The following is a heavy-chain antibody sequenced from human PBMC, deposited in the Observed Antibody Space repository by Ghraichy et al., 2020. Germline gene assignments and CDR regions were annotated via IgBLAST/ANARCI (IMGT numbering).Heavy chain of an antibody. D-gene: IGHD1-26*01. CDR3: AKMSGTYYGDSYFDY. Sequence: GESLNISCAASGFTFSSYAMSWVRQAPGKGLEWVSGISGGGGSTYYADSVKGRFTISRDNSKNTLYLQMNSLRAEDTAIYYCAKMSGTYYGDSYFDYWGQGTLVTVSS. V-gene: IGHV3-23*01. CDR2: ISGGGGST. CDR1: GFTFSSYA. J-gene: IGHJ4*02.